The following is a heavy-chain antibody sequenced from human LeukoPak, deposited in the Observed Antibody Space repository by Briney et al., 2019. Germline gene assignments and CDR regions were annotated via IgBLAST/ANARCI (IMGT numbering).Heavy chain of an antibody. CDR2: IIPIFGTA. D-gene: IGHD3-22*01. CDR1: GGTFSSYA. J-gene: IGHJ3*02. CDR3: ARAVGEGPLYDTSAYFYGGGAFDI. V-gene: IGHV1-69*05. Sequence: ASVKVSCKASGGTFSSYAISWVRQAPGQGLEWMGGIIPIFGTANYARKFQGRVTITTDESTSTAYMELSSLRSDDTAVYYCARAVGEGPLYDTSAYFYGGGAFDIWGQGTMVTVSS.